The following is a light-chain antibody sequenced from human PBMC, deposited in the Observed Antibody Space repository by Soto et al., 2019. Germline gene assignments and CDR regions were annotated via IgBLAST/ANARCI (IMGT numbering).Light chain of an antibody. V-gene: IGKV3-20*01. J-gene: IGKJ4*01. CDR2: GAS. CDR1: QSVSSNY. Sequence: EIVLTQSPGTLSLSPGDRATLSCRASQSVSSNYVAWFQQKYGQAPRLLIYGASSRATGIPDRFSGSGSGTDFTLTISSLQSEDFAVYYCQQYNNWPLTFGGGTKVDIK. CDR3: QQYNNWPLT.